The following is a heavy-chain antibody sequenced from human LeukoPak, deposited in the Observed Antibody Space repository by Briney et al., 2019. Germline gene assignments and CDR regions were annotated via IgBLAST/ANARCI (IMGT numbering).Heavy chain of an antibody. CDR2: IYYSGST. D-gene: IGHD4-17*01. J-gene: IGHJ4*02. CDR3: ARDAGDYSFDY. V-gene: IGHV4-59*01. CDR1: GGSISSYY. Sequence: SETLSLTCTVSGGSISSYYWSWIRQPPGKGLEWIGYIYYSGSTNYNPSLKSRVTISVDTSKNQYSLKLSSVTAADTAAYYCARDAGDYSFDYWGQGTLVTVSS.